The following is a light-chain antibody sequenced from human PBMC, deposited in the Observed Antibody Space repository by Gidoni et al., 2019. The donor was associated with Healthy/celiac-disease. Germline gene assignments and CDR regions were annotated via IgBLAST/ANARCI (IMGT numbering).Light chain of an antibody. Sequence: IVMTQSPATLSVSPGERATLSCRASQSVTSNLAWYQQKPGQAPRLLIYGASTRATGIPARFSGRGSGTEFTLTISSLQSEDFAVYYCQQYNNWPPRTFGQGTKVEIK. CDR3: QQYNNWPPRT. V-gene: IGKV3-15*01. J-gene: IGKJ1*01. CDR1: QSVTSN. CDR2: GAS.